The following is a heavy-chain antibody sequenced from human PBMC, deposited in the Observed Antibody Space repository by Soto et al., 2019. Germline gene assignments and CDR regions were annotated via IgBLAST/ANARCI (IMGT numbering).Heavy chain of an antibody. Sequence: SETLSLTCTVSGASISSSAYYWSWVRQPPGKGLEWIGYIFHSGSAYYNPSLKSRVTISVDTSKNQFSLKLTSVTAADTAVFYCARYTFGHDREYHSAMDVWGQGTTVTVS. J-gene: IGHJ6*02. CDR3: ARYTFGHDREYHSAMDV. D-gene: IGHD3-10*02. CDR2: IFHSGSA. CDR1: GASISSSAYY. V-gene: IGHV4-30-4*01.